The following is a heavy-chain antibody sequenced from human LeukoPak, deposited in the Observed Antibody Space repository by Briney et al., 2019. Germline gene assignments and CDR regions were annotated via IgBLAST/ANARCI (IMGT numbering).Heavy chain of an antibody. D-gene: IGHD1-26*01. CDR1: GLTLSNYW. V-gene: IGHV3-74*01. Sequence: TGGSLRLSCAASGLTLSNYWMHWVRLVPGKGPVWVSRINGDGSTTGYAGSVMGRFTVSRDNAKNTVNLQMNSLRVEDTALYYCASISRSGSHHFAYWGQGTLVTVSS. CDR3: ASISRSGSHHFAY. CDR2: INGDGSTT. J-gene: IGHJ4*02.